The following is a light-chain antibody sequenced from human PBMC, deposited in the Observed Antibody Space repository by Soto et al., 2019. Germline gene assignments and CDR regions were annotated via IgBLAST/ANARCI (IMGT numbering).Light chain of an antibody. J-gene: IGKJ1*01. CDR2: KAS. CDR3: QQYNPYSPWT. CDR1: QSISSW. Sequence: DIQMTQSPSTLSASVGDIVTITCRASQSISSWLAWYQQKPGKAPKLLINKASSLEIGVPSRFSGSGSGTEFTLTISSLQPDDFATYYCQQYNPYSPWTFGQGTKVDIK. V-gene: IGKV1-5*03.